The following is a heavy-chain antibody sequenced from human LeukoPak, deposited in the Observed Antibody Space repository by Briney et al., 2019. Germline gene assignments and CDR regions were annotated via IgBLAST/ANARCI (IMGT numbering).Heavy chain of an antibody. V-gene: IGHV3-66*01. CDR2: VYSGGET. CDR1: GFTVTNYY. Sequence: GGSLRLSCAASGFTVTNYYMSWVRKAPGKGLEWVSVVYSGGETHHAGSVKGRFTLSRDRSKNTLYLQMNSLRVEDTAVYYCTKDPDAWGQGTLVTVSS. CDR3: TKDPDA. J-gene: IGHJ5*02.